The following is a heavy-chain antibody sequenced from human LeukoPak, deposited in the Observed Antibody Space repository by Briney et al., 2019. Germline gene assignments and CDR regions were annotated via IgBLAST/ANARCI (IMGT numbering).Heavy chain of an antibody. V-gene: IGHV1-69*05. CDR2: IIPIFGTT. CDR1: GDTFSSHA. J-gene: IGHJ6*03. CDR3: ARGSWDDVGYYYYYYMDV. Sequence: ASVKVSCKASGDTFSSHAISWVRQAPGQGLEWMGGIIPIFGTTNYAQKFQGRVTITTDDSTSTAYMDLSSLTSEDTAVYYCARGSWDDVGYYYYYYMDVWGKGTTVTVSS. D-gene: IGHD1-1*01.